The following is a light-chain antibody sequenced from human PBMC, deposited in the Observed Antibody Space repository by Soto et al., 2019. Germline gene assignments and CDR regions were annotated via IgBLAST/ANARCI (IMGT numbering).Light chain of an antibody. CDR2: HAS. CDR1: QSVGNNY. Sequence: EIVLTQSPGTLSLSPGERATLSCRASQSVGNNYLAWYQQKPGQPPGLLIYHASIRATGIPDRFSGSGSGADFTLTISRLEPEDFAVYYCHQYANAPFSFGGGTKVEIK. J-gene: IGKJ4*01. CDR3: HQYANAPFS. V-gene: IGKV3-20*01.